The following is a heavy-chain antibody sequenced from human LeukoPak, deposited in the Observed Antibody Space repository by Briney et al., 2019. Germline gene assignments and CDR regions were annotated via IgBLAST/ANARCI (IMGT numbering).Heavy chain of an antibody. Sequence: PSETLSLTCSVSGGSFSSGYYSWTWIRQHPGKGLEWIGYIYYTGSPYYNPSLQSRVSMSIDASKNLFYLKLNSVTAADTAVYYCARDLSPPGLWYFDLWGRGTLVTVSS. CDR1: GGSFSSGYYS. CDR2: IYYTGSP. V-gene: IGHV4-31*03. CDR3: ARDLSPPGLWYFDL. J-gene: IGHJ2*01.